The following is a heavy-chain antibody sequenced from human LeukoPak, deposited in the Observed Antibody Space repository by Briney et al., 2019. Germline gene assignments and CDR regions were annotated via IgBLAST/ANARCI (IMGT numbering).Heavy chain of an antibody. J-gene: IGHJ4*02. CDR1: GGSISSYY. CDR2: IYTSGST. D-gene: IGHD3-10*01. CDR3: ARHLAYYGSGSYEY. V-gene: IGHV4-4*07. Sequence: SETLSLTCTVSGGSISSYYWSWIRQPAGKGLEWIGRIYTSGSTNYNPSLKSRVTISVDTSKNQFSLKLSSVTAADTAVYYCARHLAYYGSGSYEYWGQGTLVTVSS.